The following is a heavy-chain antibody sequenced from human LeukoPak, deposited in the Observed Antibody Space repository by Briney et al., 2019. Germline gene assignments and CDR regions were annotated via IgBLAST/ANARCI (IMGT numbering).Heavy chain of an antibody. D-gene: IGHD5-24*01. CDR1: GFTFSSYS. CDR2: VSSSGTTT. J-gene: IGHJ4*02. CDR3: ARADRDGNKRFLD. V-gene: IGHV3-48*02. Sequence: PGGSLRLSCAASGFTFSSYSVIWARQAPGKGLEWVSYVSSSGTTTYYADSVKGRFTISRDNGKNLVSLQMNSLRDEDTAVYYCARADRDGNKRFLDWGQGTLVPVSS.